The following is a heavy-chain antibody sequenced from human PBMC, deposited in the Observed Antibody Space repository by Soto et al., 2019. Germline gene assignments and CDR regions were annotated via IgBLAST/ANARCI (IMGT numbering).Heavy chain of an antibody. D-gene: IGHD1-1*01. Sequence: PGGSLRLSCVGSGFNFRIYTMNWVRQAPGKGPEWVALTSYDGNNEYYTDSVKGRFTISRDNSKNTLFLQMNSPRPEDTAVYYCAKDKGVFNWATSYFDYWGQGALVTVSS. V-gene: IGHV3-30*18. CDR1: GFNFRIYT. J-gene: IGHJ4*02. CDR2: TSYDGNNE. CDR3: AKDKGVFNWATSYFDY.